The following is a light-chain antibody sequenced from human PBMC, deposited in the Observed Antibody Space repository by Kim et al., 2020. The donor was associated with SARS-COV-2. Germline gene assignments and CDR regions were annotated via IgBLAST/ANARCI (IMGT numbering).Light chain of an antibody. J-gene: IGKJ5*01. CDR3: QQRSNWPPGAIT. V-gene: IGKV3-11*01. CDR2: DAS. CDR1: QSVSSY. Sequence: EIVLTQSPATLSLSPGERATLSCRASQSVSSYLAWYQQKPGQAPRLLIYDASNRATGIPARFSGSGSGTDFTLTISSLEPEDFAVHYCQQRSNWPPGAITFGQGTRLEIK.